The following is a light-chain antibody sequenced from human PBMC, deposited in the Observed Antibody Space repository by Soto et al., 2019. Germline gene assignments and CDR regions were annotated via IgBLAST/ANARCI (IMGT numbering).Light chain of an antibody. CDR3: QQYNPPT. J-gene: IGKJ1*01. V-gene: IGKV1-5*03. Sequence: DIQMTQSPSTLSASVGDRVTITCRASQSISSWLAGYQQKPGKAPKLPIYKASSLESGVPSRFSVSGSGTECTLTINSLEHDDFATDHWQQYNPPTCGRGTKVEIK. CDR2: KAS. CDR1: QSISSW.